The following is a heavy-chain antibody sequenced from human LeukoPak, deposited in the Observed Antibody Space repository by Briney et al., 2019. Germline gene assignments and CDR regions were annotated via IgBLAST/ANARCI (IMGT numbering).Heavy chain of an antibody. CDR1: GGSISSYY. CDR2: IYTSGST. V-gene: IGHV4-4*07. D-gene: IGHD2-2*02. J-gene: IGHJ5*02. CDR3: ARGELGYCSSTSCYRLDP. Sequence: SETLSLTCTVSGGSISSYYWSWIRQPAGKGLEWIGRIYTSGSTNYNPSLKSRVTMSVDTSKNQFSLKLSSVTAADTAVYYCARGELGYCSSTSCYRLDPWGQGTPVTVSS.